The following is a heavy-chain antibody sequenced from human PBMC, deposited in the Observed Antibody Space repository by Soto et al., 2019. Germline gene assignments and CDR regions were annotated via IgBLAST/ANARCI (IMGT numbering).Heavy chain of an antibody. CDR3: AGGTYYDVWCAYYAMDG. V-gene: IGHV3-21*01. CDR2: ISSSSYI. J-gene: IGHJ6*02. Sequence: GGPLRLSCAASGFTFSSYSMNWVRKAPGKGLEWVSSISSSSYIYYADSVKGRFTISRDNAKNSLYLQMNSLRAEDTAVYYCAGGTYYDVWCAYYAMDGWGQGTTVTV. D-gene: IGHD3-3*01. CDR1: GFTFSSYS.